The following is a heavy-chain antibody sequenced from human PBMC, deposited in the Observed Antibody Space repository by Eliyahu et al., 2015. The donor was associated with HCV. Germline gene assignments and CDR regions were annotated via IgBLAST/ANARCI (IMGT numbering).Heavy chain of an antibody. CDR3: ARVLVSGAAYFQH. J-gene: IGHJ1*01. Sequence: QVQLVQSGAEVKKPGASVKVSCKASGYTFTSFTVHWVRQAPGQRPEWMGWINAGNGNTKYSQNFQGRVTISRDTSASTAYMELSSLTSEDTAVYYCARVLVSGAAYFQHWGQGTLVTVSS. CDR2: INAGNGNT. V-gene: IGHV1-3*01. CDR1: GYTFTSFT. D-gene: IGHD5/OR15-5a*01.